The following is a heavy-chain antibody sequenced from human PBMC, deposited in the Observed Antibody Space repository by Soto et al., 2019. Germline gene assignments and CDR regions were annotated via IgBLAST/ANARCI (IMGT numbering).Heavy chain of an antibody. CDR2: IYYSGST. J-gene: IGHJ4*01. CDR3: ARHDGFSSGWIFDY. V-gene: IGHV4-59*08. D-gene: IGHD6-19*01. CDR1: GGSISSYY. Sequence: SETLSLTCTVSGGSISSYYWSWIRQPPGKGLEWIGCIYYSGSTNYNPSLKSRVTISVDTSKNQFSLKLSSVTAADTAVYYCARHDGFSSGWIFDYWGHGTLVTVSS.